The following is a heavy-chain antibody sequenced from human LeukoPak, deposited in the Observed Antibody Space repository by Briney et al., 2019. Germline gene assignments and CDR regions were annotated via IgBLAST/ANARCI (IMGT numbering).Heavy chain of an antibody. J-gene: IGHJ4*02. Sequence: ADSVKGRFTISRDNAKNSLYLQMNSLRAEDTAVYYCAGRAFWWTGYYTYFDYWGQGTLVTVSS. D-gene: IGHD3/OR15-3a*01. CDR3: AGRAFWWTGYYTYFDY. V-gene: IGHV3-11*06.